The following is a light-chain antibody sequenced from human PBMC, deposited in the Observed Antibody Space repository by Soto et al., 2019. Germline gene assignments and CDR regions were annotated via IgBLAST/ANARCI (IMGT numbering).Light chain of an antibody. J-gene: IGLJ1*01. V-gene: IGLV2-8*01. CDR3: SAHGGTNPYV. Sequence: QSALTQPPSASGSPGQSVAISCTGTASDIGGYTFVSWYQQHPGKAPKLLIYDVNKRPSGLPDRFSGSKSGNTASLNVSGLQAEDEADYYCSAHGGTNPYVFGTGTKLTVL. CDR1: ASDIGGYTF. CDR2: DVN.